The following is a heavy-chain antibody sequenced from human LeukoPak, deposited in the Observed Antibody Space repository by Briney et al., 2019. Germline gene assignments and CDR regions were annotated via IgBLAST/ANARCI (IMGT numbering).Heavy chain of an antibody. Sequence: PSETLSLTCTVSGGSISSGGYYWSWIRQHPGKGLEWIGYIYYSGSTYYNPSLKSRVTISVDTSKNQFSLKLSSVTAADTAVYYCARDSDTAGFDYWGQGTLVTVSS. J-gene: IGHJ4*02. CDR2: IYYSGST. V-gene: IGHV4-31*03. CDR3: ARDSDTAGFDY. CDR1: GGSISSGGYY. D-gene: IGHD5-18*01.